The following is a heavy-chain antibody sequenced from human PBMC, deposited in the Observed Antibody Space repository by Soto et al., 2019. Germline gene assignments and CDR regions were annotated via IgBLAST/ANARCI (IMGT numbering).Heavy chain of an antibody. Sequence: PGGSLRLSCAGSGFPFSNAWINWVRHVPGKGLEWVGRINSDGSSTSYADSVKGRFTISRDNAKNTLYLQMNSLRAEDTAVYYCARDALRSSWYTGWFDPWGQGTLVTVSS. D-gene: IGHD6-13*01. CDR2: INSDGSST. CDR3: ARDALRSSWYTGWFDP. CDR1: GFPFSNAW. V-gene: IGHV3-74*01. J-gene: IGHJ5*02.